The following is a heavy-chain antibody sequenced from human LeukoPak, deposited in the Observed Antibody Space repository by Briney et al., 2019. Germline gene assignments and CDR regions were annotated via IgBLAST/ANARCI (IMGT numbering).Heavy chain of an antibody. CDR3: AKDPFWSGYFGEIDY. CDR1: GFTFSSYA. V-gene: IGHV3-23*01. CDR2: ISGSGGST. Sequence: GGSLRLSCAASGFTFSSYAMSWVRQAPGKGLEWVSAISGSGGSTYYSDSVKGRFTISRDNSKNKLYLQMNSLRAEDTAVYYCAKDPFWSGYFGEIDYWGQGTLVTVSS. J-gene: IGHJ4*02. D-gene: IGHD3-3*01.